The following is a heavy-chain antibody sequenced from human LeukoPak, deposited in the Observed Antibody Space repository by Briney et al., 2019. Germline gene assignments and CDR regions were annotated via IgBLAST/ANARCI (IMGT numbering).Heavy chain of an antibody. CDR2: INPNSGGT. V-gene: IGHV1-2*02. J-gene: IGHJ4*02. D-gene: IGHD2-2*01. Sequence: ASVKVSCKASGYTFTGYYMHWVRQAPGQGLEWMGLINPNSGGTNYAQKFQGRVTMTRDTSISTAYMELSRLRSDDTAVYYCATSLDCSSTSCPNSWGQGTLVTVSS. CDR3: ATSLDCSSTSCPNS. CDR1: GYTFTGYY.